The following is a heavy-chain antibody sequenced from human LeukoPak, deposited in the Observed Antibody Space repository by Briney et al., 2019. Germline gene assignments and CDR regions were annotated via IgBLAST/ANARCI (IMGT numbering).Heavy chain of an antibody. Sequence: SETLSLTCSVSRDSVSSNYYYWGWIRQPPGKGLEWIGTIYHSGTTYYNPSLKNRVTIFVDASNNQFSLRLTSVAAADTGVYYCAGRMGSGTVPHFDYWGRGALVIVSS. V-gene: IGHV4-39*01. CDR2: IYHSGTT. D-gene: IGHD3-10*01. CDR3: AGRMGSGTVPHFDY. J-gene: IGHJ4*02. CDR1: RDSVSSNYYY.